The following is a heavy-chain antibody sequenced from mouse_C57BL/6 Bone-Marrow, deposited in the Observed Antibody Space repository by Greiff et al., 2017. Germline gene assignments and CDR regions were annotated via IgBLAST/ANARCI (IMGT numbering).Heavy chain of an antibody. Sequence: QVQLQQSGAELARPGASVKLSCKASGYTFTSYGISWVKQRTGQGLEWIGEIYPRSGNTYYNEKFKGKATLTADKSSSTAYMELRSLTSEDAAVCCCGGDGCYEGAWFAYWGQGTLVTVSA. D-gene: IGHD2-3*01. V-gene: IGHV1-81*01. J-gene: IGHJ3*01. CDR1: GYTFTSYG. CDR2: IYPRSGNT. CDR3: GGDGCYEGAWFAY.